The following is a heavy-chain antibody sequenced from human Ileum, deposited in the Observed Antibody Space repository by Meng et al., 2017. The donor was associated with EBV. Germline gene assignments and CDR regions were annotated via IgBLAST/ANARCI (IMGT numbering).Heavy chain of an antibody. J-gene: IGHJ5*02. Sequence: VQLAESGPKLVKPSGTVSLTCAVSGGSIISSKWWSWVRQSPGTGLEWIGEIYHHGTTNYNPSLKSRVTISVDTSKNKFFLNLTSLTAADTAVYYCARLDSSGYYFGGWFDPWGQGILVTVSS. V-gene: IGHV4-4*02. CDR2: IYHHGTT. D-gene: IGHD3-22*01. CDR3: ARLDSSGYYFGGWFDP. CDR1: GGSIISSKW.